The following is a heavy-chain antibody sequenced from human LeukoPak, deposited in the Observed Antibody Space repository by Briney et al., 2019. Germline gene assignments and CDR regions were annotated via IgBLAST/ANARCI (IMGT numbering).Heavy chain of an antibody. D-gene: IGHD4-17*01. Sequence: SVKVSCKASGGTFSSYAISWVRQAPGQGLEWMRGIIPIFGTANYAQKFQGRVTITTDESTSTAYMELSSLRSEDTAVYYCARFPYGDYPEGYYYYMDVWGKGTTVTVSS. V-gene: IGHV1-69*05. CDR1: GGTFSSYA. CDR2: IIPIFGTA. J-gene: IGHJ6*03. CDR3: ARFPYGDYPEGYYYYMDV.